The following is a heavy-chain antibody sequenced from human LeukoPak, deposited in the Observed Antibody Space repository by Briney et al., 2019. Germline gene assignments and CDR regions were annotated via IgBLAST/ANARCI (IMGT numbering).Heavy chain of an antibody. J-gene: IGHJ5*02. CDR1: GYTVTSYY. D-gene: IGHD4-23*01. CDR3: ARDNSVEDTAWWFDP. V-gene: IGHV1-46*01. Sequence: RASVKVSCKASGYTVTSYYMHWVRQAPGQGLEWMGIIYASGGSTSYAQKFQGRVTMTRDTSTSTVYMELSSLRSEDTAVYYCARDNSVEDTAWWFDPWGQGTLVTVSS. CDR2: IYASGGST.